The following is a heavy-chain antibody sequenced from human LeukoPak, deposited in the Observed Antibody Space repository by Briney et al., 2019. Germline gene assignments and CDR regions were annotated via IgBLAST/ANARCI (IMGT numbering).Heavy chain of an antibody. J-gene: IGHJ5*02. V-gene: IGHV4-34*01. D-gene: IGHD5-24*01. CDR1: GGSFSVYY. Sequence: SETLSLTCAVCGGSFSVYYWSWIRQPQGKGLEWIGEINHSGSTNYNPSLKSRVTISVDTSKNQFSLKLSSVTAADTAVYYCARGRRDGYNYRYNWFDPWGQGTLVTVSS. CDR2: INHSGST. CDR3: ARGRRDGYNYRYNWFDP.